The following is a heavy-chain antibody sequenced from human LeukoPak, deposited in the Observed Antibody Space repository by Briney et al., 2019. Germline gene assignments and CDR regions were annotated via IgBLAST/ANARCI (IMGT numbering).Heavy chain of an antibody. V-gene: IGHV3-7*01. J-gene: IGHJ5*02. Sequence: PGGSLRLSCAASGFTFSSYWMSWVRQAPGKGLEWVANIKQDGSEKYYVDSVKGRFTISRDNAKNSLYLQMNSLRAEDTAVYYCARVTSSSWYRRWFDPWGQGTLVTVSS. CDR1: GFTFSSYW. D-gene: IGHD6-13*01. CDR3: ARVTSSSWYRRWFDP. CDR2: IKQDGSEK.